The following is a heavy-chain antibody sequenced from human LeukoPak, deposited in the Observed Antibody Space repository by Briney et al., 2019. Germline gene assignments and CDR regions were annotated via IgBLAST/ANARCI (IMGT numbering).Heavy chain of an antibody. D-gene: IGHD6-19*01. Sequence: SLRLSCAASGFTFDDYAMHWVRQAPGKCLEGVSGISWNSGSIGYADSVKGRFTISRDNAKNSLYLQMNSLRADDTALYYCAKDFAAVAGSGGVDYWGQGTLVTVSS. J-gene: IGHJ4*02. CDR3: AKDFAAVAGSGGVDY. CDR2: ISWNSGSI. CDR1: GFTFDDYA. V-gene: IGHV3-9*01.